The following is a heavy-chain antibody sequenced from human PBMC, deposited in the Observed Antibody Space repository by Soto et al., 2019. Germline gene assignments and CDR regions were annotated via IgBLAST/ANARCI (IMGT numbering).Heavy chain of an antibody. D-gene: IGHD6-13*01. CDR3: ARAISSSWYKLNLGYYFDY. CDR1: GGSISSGGYC. Sequence: PSETLSLTCAVSGGSISSGGYCWSWIRQPPGKGLEWIGYIYHSGSTYYNPSLKSRVTISVDRSKNQFSLKLSSVTAADTAVYYCARAISSSWYKLNLGYYFDYWGQGTLVTVSS. V-gene: IGHV4-30-2*01. CDR2: IYHSGST. J-gene: IGHJ4*02.